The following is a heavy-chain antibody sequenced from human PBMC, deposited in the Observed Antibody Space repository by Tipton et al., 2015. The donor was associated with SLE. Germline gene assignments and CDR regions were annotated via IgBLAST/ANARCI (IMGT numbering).Heavy chain of an antibody. V-gene: IGHV4-34*01. Sequence: TLSLTCAVYGESLSVYYWTWIRQPPGKGLQWIGEINHSGRTNFNPSLKSRVTLSIDTSKNQFSLILISVTSADTAVYYCARFLTTGQLVLWDQGALVTVSA. J-gene: IGHJ4*02. D-gene: IGHD4-11*01. CDR2: INHSGRT. CDR1: GESLSVYY. CDR3: ARFLTTGQLVL.